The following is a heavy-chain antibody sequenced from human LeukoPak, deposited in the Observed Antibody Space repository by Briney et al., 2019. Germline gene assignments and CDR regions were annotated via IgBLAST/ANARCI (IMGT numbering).Heavy chain of an antibody. CDR3: AKGGGSGYYYYGMDV. V-gene: IGHV3-9*01. D-gene: IGHD3-10*01. Sequence: PGGSLRLSCAASGFTFDDYGMHWVRQAPGKGLEWVSGISWNRGSIGYADSVKGRFTISRDNAKNSLYLQMNSLRAEDTALYYCAKGGGSGYYYYGMDVWGQGTTVTVSS. CDR2: ISWNRGSI. J-gene: IGHJ6*02. CDR1: GFTFDDYG.